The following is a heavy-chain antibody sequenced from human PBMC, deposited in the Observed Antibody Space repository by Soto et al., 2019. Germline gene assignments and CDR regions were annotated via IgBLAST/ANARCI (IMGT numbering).Heavy chain of an antibody. V-gene: IGHV3-53*01. CDR3: ARDCSGGSCYPALGA. CDR2: IYSDGTT. J-gene: IGHJ5*02. D-gene: IGHD2-15*01. Sequence: PGGSLRLSCAASGFAVSNTYMSWVRQAPGRGLEWASFIYSDGTTCYADSVKGRFAISRDTSKNTLSLQMNSLRAEDTAVYYCARDCSGGSCYPALGAWGQGTLVTVSS. CDR1: GFAVSNTY.